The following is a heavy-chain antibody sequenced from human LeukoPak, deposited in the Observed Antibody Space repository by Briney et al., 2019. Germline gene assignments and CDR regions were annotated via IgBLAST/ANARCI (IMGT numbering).Heavy chain of an antibody. J-gene: IGHJ5*02. Sequence: SETLSLTCTVSGGSISSSGYYWGWIRQPPGKGLEWIGSIYYSGSTYYNPSLKSRVTISVDTSKNQFSQKLSSVTAADTAVYYCARLREYSCGSVDRWGQGTLVTVSS. V-gene: IGHV4-39*01. CDR2: IYYSGST. CDR3: ARLREYSCGSVDR. CDR1: GGSISSSGYY. D-gene: IGHD5-18*01.